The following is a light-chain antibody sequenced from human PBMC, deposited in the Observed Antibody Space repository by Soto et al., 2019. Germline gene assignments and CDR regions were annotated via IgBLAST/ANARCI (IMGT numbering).Light chain of an antibody. CDR1: QSVLYSSNNKNY. Sequence: DIVMNQSPDSLAVSLGERATINCKSSQSVLYSSNNKNYLAWYQQKPGQPPKLLIYWASTRESGVPDRFSGSGCGTDFSLTISSLQAEDVAVYYCQQYYSTPITFGQGTRLEI. V-gene: IGKV4-1*01. J-gene: IGKJ5*01. CDR3: QQYYSTPIT. CDR2: WAS.